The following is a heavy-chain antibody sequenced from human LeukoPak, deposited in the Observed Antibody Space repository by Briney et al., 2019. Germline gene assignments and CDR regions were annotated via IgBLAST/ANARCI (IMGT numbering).Heavy chain of an antibody. CDR3: AKDGQRRAVSVVTYMDV. Sequence: GGSLRLSCAAAGFTFDDYAMHWVRQAPGKGLEWVSTINWNSGRMGYADSVKGRFTISRDNAKNSLYLQMNSLRDEDTALYYCAKDGQRRAVSVVTYMDVWGKGTTVTVSS. CDR1: GFTFDDYA. V-gene: IGHV3-9*01. D-gene: IGHD6-19*01. CDR2: INWNSGRM. J-gene: IGHJ6*03.